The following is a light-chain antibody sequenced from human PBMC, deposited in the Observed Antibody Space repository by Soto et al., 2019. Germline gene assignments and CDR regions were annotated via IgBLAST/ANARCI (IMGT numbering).Light chain of an antibody. CDR1: QSVSNNY. Sequence: EIVLTQSPGTLSLSPGERATLSCRASQSVSNNYLAWYQQKPGQAPRLLIYDASNRATGIPARLSGSGSGTDFTLTISSLEPEDFAIYYCQQRTNWPWTFGQGTKVDIK. J-gene: IGKJ1*01. CDR3: QQRTNWPWT. V-gene: IGKV3-11*01. CDR2: DAS.